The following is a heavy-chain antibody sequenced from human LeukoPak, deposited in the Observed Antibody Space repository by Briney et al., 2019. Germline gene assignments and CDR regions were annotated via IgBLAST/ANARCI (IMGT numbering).Heavy chain of an antibody. V-gene: IGHV5-51*01. CDR1: GYSFTSYW. J-gene: IGHJ4*02. D-gene: IGHD3-3*01. Sequence: GGSLEISCKGSGYSFTSYWIGWVRQLPGKGLEWMGIIYPGDSDTRYSPSFQGQVTISADKSISTAYLQWSSLKASDTAMYYCARGLTAYDFWSGYYTGFDYWGQGTLVTVSS. CDR2: IYPGDSDT. CDR3: ARGLTAYDFWSGYYTGFDY.